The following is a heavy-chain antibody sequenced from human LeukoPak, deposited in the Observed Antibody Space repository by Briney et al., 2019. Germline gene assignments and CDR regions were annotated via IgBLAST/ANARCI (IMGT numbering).Heavy chain of an antibody. CDR2: ISSSSSYI. J-gene: IGHJ4*02. CDR3: ARDFMGSYDFDY. D-gene: IGHD1-26*01. Sequence: PGGSLRLSCAASGFTFSSYSMNWVRQAPGKGLEWVSSISSSSSYIYYADSVKGRFTISRDNAKNSLYLQMNSMRAEDTDVYYCARDFMGSYDFDYWGQGTLVTVSS. V-gene: IGHV3-21*01. CDR1: GFTFSSYS.